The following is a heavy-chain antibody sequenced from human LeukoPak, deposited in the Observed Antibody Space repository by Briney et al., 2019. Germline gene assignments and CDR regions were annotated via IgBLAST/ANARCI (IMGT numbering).Heavy chain of an antibody. CDR1: GFTFSSYA. CDR3: VREDTPATANY. CDR2: ISSSGGST. V-gene: IGHV3-23*01. J-gene: IGHJ4*02. Sequence: GGSLRLSCAASGFTFSSYAMSWVRQAPGKGLEWVSGISSSGGSTNYADSVKGRFTISRDNSKNTLYLQMNSLRAEDTAVYYCVREDTPATANYWGQGTLVTISS. D-gene: IGHD2-21*02.